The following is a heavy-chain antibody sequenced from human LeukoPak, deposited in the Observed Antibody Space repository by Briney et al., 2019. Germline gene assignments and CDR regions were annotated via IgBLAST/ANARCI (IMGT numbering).Heavy chain of an antibody. Sequence: SETLSLTCTVSGGSISSSSYYWGWIRQPPGKGLEWIGEINHSGSTDYDPSLKSRVTMPVDTSKNQFSLRLSSVTAADTAVYYCARKNITMIKGTLFDYWGQGILVTVSS. D-gene: IGHD3-22*01. CDR3: ARKNITMIKGTLFDY. V-gene: IGHV4-39*07. CDR1: GGSISSSSYY. CDR2: INHSGST. J-gene: IGHJ4*02.